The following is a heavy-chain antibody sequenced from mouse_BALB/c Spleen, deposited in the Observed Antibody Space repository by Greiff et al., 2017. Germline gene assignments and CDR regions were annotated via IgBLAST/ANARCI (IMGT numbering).Heavy chain of an antibody. CDR2: IYPGDGDT. CDR1: GYAFSSSW. Sequence: QVQLQQSGPELEKPGASVKISCKASGYAFSSSWMNWVKQRPGQGLEWIGRIYPGDGDTNYNGKFKGKATLTADKSSSTAYMQLSSLTSVDSAVYFCARNLLLDYWGQGTTLTVSS. CDR3: ARNLLLDY. D-gene: IGHD2-10*01. V-gene: IGHV1-82*01. J-gene: IGHJ2*01.